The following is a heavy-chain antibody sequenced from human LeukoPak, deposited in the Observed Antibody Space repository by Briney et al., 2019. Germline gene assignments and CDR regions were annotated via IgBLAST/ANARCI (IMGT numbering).Heavy chain of an antibody. D-gene: IGHD3-10*01. CDR2: ISAYNGNT. CDR3: AREALWFGELSLPLDY. J-gene: IGHJ4*02. CDR1: GYTFTSYG. Sequence: ASVKVSCKASGYTFTSYGISWVRQAPGQGLEWMGWISAYNGNTNYAQKLQGRVTMTTDTSTSTAYMELRSLRSDDTAVYYCAREALWFGELSLPLDYWGQGTLVTVSS. V-gene: IGHV1-18*01.